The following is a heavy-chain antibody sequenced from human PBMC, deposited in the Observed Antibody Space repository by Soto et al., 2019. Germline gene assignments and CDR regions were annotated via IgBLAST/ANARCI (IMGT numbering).Heavy chain of an antibody. CDR3: ARGGEPLGYYGLDV. Sequence: QVQLQESGPGLLKASETLSLTCSVSGGSVRSGNHFWNWIRQPPGRGLEWLGYMYYTGVTNYNPSLKRRVSMSVDTSKNQFSLKLTSLTAADTAVYYCARGGEPLGYYGLDVWGQGTTVTVSS. CDR1: GGSVRSGNHF. J-gene: IGHJ6*02. V-gene: IGHV4-61*01. D-gene: IGHD3-10*01. CDR2: MYYTGVT.